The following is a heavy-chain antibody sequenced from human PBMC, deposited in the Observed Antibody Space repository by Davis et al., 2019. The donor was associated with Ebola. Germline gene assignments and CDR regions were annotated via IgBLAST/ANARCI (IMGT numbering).Heavy chain of an antibody. Sequence: SETLSLTCAVYGGSFSGYYWSWIRQPPGKGLEWIGEINHSGSTNYNPSLKSRVTISVDTSKNQFSLKLSSVTAADTAVYYCARVHMLYRLRLDYWGQGTLVTVSS. D-gene: IGHD2-8*01. CDR3: ARVHMLYRLRLDY. CDR2: INHSGST. CDR1: GGSFSGYY. V-gene: IGHV4-34*01. J-gene: IGHJ4*02.